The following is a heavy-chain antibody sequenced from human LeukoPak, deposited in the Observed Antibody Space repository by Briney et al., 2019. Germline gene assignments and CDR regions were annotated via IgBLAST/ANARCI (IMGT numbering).Heavy chain of an antibody. CDR3: AREASSPLYHYMDV. Sequence: GRSLRLSCAASGFTFSSYAMHWVRQAPGKGLEWVAVISYDGSNKYYADSVKGRFTISRDNSKNTLYLQMNSLRAEDTAVYYCAREASSPLYHYMDVWGKGTTVTVSS. CDR1: GFTFSSYA. CDR2: ISYDGSNK. V-gene: IGHV3-30-3*01. J-gene: IGHJ6*03. D-gene: IGHD2-2*01.